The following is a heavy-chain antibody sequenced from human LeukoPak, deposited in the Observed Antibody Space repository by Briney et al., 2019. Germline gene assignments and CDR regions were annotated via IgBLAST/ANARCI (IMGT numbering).Heavy chain of an antibody. J-gene: IGHJ4*02. Sequence: PSETLSLTCAVYGGSFSGYYWSWIRQPPGKGLEWIGYIYYSGSTNYNPSLKSRVTISVDTSKNQFSLKLSSVTAADTAVYYCARGIAVAADWGQGTLVTVSS. CDR3: ARGIAVAAD. D-gene: IGHD6-19*01. V-gene: IGHV4-59*01. CDR1: GGSFSGYY. CDR2: IYYSGST.